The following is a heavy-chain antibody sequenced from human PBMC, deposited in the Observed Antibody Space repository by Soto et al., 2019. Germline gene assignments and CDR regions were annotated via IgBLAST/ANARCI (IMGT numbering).Heavy chain of an antibody. V-gene: IGHV3-9*01. Sequence: EVQLVESGGGLVQPGRSLRLSCAASGFTFDDYAMHWVRQAPGKGLEWVSGISWNSGSIGYADSVKGRFTISRDNAKNSLYRQMNSLRAEDTALYYGAKDMGGWELDYWGQGTLVTVSS. CDR3: AKDMGGWELDY. J-gene: IGHJ4*02. CDR1: GFTFDDYA. D-gene: IGHD1-26*01. CDR2: ISWNSGSI.